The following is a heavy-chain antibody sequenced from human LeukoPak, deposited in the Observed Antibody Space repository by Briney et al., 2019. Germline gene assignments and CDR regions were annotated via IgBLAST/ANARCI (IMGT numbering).Heavy chain of an antibody. CDR3: ASPAFWSGYYLDP. CDR1: GGTFSSYA. CDR2: IIPIFGTA. V-gene: IGHV1-69*05. J-gene: IGHJ5*02. D-gene: IGHD3-3*01. Sequence: SVKVSCKASGGTFSSYAISWVRQAPGQGLEWMGGIIPIFGTANHAQKFQGRVTITTDESTSTAYMELSSLRSEDTAVYYCASPAFWSGYYLDPWGQGTLVTVSS.